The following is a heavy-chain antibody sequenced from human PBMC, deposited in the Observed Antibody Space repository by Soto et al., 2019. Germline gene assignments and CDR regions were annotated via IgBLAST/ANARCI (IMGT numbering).Heavy chain of an antibody. Sequence: SETLSLTCAVSSGSISSNWWSWVRQPPGKGLEWIGEIYHSGSTNYNPSLKSRVTISVDKSKNQFSLKLSSVTAADTAVYYCATYYDILTGYTFDSWGQGTLVTSPQ. CDR2: IYHSGST. J-gene: IGHJ4*02. D-gene: IGHD3-9*01. CDR3: ATYYDILTGYTFDS. CDR1: SGSISSNW. V-gene: IGHV4-4*02.